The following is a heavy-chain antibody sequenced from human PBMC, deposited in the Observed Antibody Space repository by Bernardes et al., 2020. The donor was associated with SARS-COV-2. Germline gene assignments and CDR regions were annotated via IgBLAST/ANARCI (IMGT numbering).Heavy chain of an antibody. J-gene: IGHJ4*02. CDR1: GFIFSNSW. CDR3: ARARAPRAVGD. Sequence: GGSLRLSCGASGFIFSNSWMSWVRQAPGKGLEWVSNIKPDGSERYYGDSVKGRFTISRDNAKNSVFLDLSRLSAEDTAVYHCARARAPRAVGDWGQGSLVTFSS. CDR2: IKPDGSER. V-gene: IGHV3-7*01.